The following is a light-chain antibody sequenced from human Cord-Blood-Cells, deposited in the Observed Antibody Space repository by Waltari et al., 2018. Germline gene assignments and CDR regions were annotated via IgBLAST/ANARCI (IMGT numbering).Light chain of an antibody. CDR2: DNN. V-gene: IGLV1-51*01. CDR3: GTWDSSLSAWV. CDR1: SSNIGNNY. Sequence: QSVLTQPPSVSAAPGQKVTISCSGSSSNIGNNYVSWYQQLPGTAPKPLIYDNNKRPSGIPDLFSGSKSGTSATLGITGLQTGDEADYYCGTWDSSLSAWVFGGGTKLTVL. J-gene: IGLJ3*02.